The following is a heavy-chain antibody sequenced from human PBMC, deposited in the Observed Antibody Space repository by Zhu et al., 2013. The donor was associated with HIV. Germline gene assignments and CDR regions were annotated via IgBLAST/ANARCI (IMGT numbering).Heavy chain of an antibody. CDR3: ARVRVVTIHPVDAFDI. CDR1: GFTFTSSA. J-gene: IGHJ3*02. CDR2: IVVGSGNT. V-gene: IGHV1-58*01. D-gene: IGHD2-21*02. Sequence: QMQLVQSGPEVKKPGTSVKVSCKASGFTFTSSAVQWVRQARGQRLEWIGWIVVGSGNTNYAQKFQERVTITRDMSTSTAYMELSSLRSEDTAVYYCARVRVVTIHPVDAFDIWGQGTMVTVSS.